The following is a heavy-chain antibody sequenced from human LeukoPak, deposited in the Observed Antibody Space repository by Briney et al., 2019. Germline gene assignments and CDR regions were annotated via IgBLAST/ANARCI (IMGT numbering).Heavy chain of an antibody. Sequence: ASVKVSCKASGYTFTGYYMQWVRQAPGQGLEWMGRINPNSGGTNYAQKFQGRVTMTRDTSISTAYMELSRLRSDDAAVYYCARDRSSGWQYNWFDPWGQATLVTVSS. CDR1: GYTFTGYY. D-gene: IGHD6-19*01. CDR2: INPNSGGT. J-gene: IGHJ5*02. V-gene: IGHV1-2*06. CDR3: ARDRSSGWQYNWFDP.